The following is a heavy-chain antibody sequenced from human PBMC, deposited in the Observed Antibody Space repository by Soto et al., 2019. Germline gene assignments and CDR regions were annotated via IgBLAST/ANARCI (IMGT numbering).Heavy chain of an antibody. D-gene: IGHD3-22*01. J-gene: IGHJ4*02. CDR3: ARGARVDYYDSSGYYYTLDY. CDR2: IYSGGST. CDR1: GFTVSSNY. Sequence: PGGSLRLSCAASGFTVSSNYMSWVRQAPGKGLEWVSVIYSGGSTYYADSVKGRFTISRDNSKNTLYLQMNSLRAEDTAVYYCARGARVDYYDSSGYYYTLDYRGQRTLVTVSS. V-gene: IGHV3-66*01.